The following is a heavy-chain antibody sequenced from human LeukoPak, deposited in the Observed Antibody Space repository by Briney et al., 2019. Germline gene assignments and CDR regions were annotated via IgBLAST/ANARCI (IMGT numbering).Heavy chain of an antibody. CDR3: ARNGGSIAARVFDY. V-gene: IGHV4-59*12. J-gene: IGHJ4*02. CDR2: IYYSGST. D-gene: IGHD6-6*01. CDR1: GGSISSYY. Sequence: SETLSLTCTVSGGSISSYYWSWIRQPPGKGLEWIGYIYYSGSTNYNPSLKSRVTISVDRSKNQFSLKLSSVTAADTAVYYCARNGGSIAARVFDYWGQGTLVTVSS.